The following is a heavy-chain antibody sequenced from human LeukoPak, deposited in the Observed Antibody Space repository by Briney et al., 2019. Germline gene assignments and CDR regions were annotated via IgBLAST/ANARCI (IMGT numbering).Heavy chain of an antibody. CDR3: ARDRHYYDSSGYSN. CDR1: GGSISSYY. CDR2: ISSSGSTI. Sequence: LSLTCTVSGGSISSYYWSWIRQPPGKGLEWVSYISSSGSTIYYADSVKGRFTISRDNAKNSLYLQMNSLRAEDTAVYYCARDRHYYDSSGYSNWGQGTLVTVSS. V-gene: IGHV3-11*01. J-gene: IGHJ4*02. D-gene: IGHD3-22*01.